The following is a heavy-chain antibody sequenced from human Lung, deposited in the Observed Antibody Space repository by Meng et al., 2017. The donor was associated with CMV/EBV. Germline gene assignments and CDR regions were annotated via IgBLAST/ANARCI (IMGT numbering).Heavy chain of an antibody. Sequence: QLTLKESGPTLVKPTQTLTLTCTFSGFSLSTSGVGVGWIRQPPGKALEWLAVTYWDDDKRYSPSLKSRLTITKDTSKNQVVLTLTNMDPVDTATYYCALFTGSWFDPWGQGTLVTVSS. CDR2: TYWDDDK. V-gene: IGHV2-5*02. CDR3: ALFTGSWFDP. D-gene: IGHD1-14*01. J-gene: IGHJ5*02. CDR1: GFSLSTSGVG.